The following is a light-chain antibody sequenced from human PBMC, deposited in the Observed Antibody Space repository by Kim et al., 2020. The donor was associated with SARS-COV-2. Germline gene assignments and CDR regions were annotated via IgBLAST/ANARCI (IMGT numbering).Light chain of an antibody. J-gene: IGKJ2*01. V-gene: IGKV1-9*01. CDR1: QGISSY. Sequence: IQLTQSPSSLSASVGDRVTITCRASQGISSYLAWYQQKPGKALKLLIYAASTLQSGVPSRFSCSGSGTDSTLTISSLQPEDFATYYCQQLDSYPRTFGQGTKLEI. CDR3: QQLDSYPRT. CDR2: AAS.